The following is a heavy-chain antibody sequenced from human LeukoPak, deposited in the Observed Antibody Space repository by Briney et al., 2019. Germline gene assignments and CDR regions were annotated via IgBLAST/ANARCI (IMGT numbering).Heavy chain of an antibody. Sequence: GASVKVSCKASGYTFTGYYMHWVRQAPGQGLEWMGWINPNSGGTNYAQKFQGRVTMTRDTSISTAYMELSRLRSDDTAVYYCARLDYYDSSGYWASDYWGQGTLVTVSS. CDR3: ARLDYYDSSGYWASDY. D-gene: IGHD3-22*01. V-gene: IGHV1-2*02. CDR1: GYTFTGYY. J-gene: IGHJ4*02. CDR2: INPNSGGT.